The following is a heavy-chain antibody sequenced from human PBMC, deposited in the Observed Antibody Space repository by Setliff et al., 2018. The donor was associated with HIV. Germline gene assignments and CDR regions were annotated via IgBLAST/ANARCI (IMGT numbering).Heavy chain of an antibody. D-gene: IGHD6-6*01. CDR3: ARDRGSSSDYYYYGMDV. CDR1: GGSISSGSYY. J-gene: IGHJ6*02. V-gene: IGHV4-61*09. Sequence: SETLSLTCTVSGGSISSGSYYWSWIRQPAGKGLEWIGHIYTSGSTNYNPSLKSRVTISVDTSKNQFSLKLSSVTAADTAVYYCARDRGSSSDYYYYGMDVWGQGTTVTVSS. CDR2: IYTSGST.